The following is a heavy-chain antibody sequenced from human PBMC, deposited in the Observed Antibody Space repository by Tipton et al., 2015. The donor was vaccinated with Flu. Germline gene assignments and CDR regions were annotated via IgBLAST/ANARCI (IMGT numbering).Heavy chain of an antibody. CDR2: IYYSGST. J-gene: IGHJ3*02. D-gene: IGHD2-15*01. CDR1: GGSISSYY. V-gene: IGHV4-59*01. CDR3: ARVRGCYSGDAFDI. Sequence: TLSLTCTVSGGSISSYYWSWIRQPPGKGLEWIGYIYYSGSTNYNPSLKSRVTISVDTSKNQFSLKLSSVTAADTAVYYCARVRGCYSGDAFDIWGQGTMVTVSS.